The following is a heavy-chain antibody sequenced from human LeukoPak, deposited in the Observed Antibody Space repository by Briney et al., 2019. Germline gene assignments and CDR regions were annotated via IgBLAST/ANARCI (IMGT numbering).Heavy chain of an antibody. Sequence: GGSLRLSCAASGFTVSSNYMSWVRQAPGKGLEWVSAISSSGDTYYAGSVKGRFTISRDNSKNTLYLQMNSLRPEDTAVYYCAKDAVGGTAYYFDYWGQGTLVTVSS. D-gene: IGHD1-26*01. CDR2: ISSSGDT. J-gene: IGHJ4*02. CDR3: AKDAVGGTAYYFDY. CDR1: GFTVSSNY. V-gene: IGHV3-53*01.